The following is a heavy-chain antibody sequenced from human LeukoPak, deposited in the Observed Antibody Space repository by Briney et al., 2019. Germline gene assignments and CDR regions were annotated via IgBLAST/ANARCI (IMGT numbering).Heavy chain of an antibody. CDR3: ATWDIVVVHNWFDP. CDR2: FDPEDGET. D-gene: IGHD2-2*01. V-gene: IGHV1-24*01. Sequence: ASVKVSCKVSGYTLTELSMHWVRQAPGKGLEWMGGFDPEDGETIYAQKFQGRVTMTEDTSTDTAYMELSSLRSEDTAVYYCATWDIVVVHNWFDPWGQGTLVTVSS. CDR1: GYTLTELS. J-gene: IGHJ5*02.